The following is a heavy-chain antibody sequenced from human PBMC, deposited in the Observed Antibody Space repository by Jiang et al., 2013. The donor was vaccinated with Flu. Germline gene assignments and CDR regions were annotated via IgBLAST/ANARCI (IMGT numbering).Heavy chain of an antibody. D-gene: IGHD3-16*02. CDR1: GFSLSTSGES. V-gene: IGHV2-5*02. Sequence: KPTQTLTVTCTFSGFSLSTSGESVAWIRQPPGRALEWLAVIYWDDNKRYNPSLKSRVAISKDTRASQVVLTLLNVDPVDSGTYFCAHTQMPDSISGTSRRGSYDFWGPGTLLTVSS. CDR3: AHTQMPDSISGTSRRGSYDF. CDR2: IYWDDNK. J-gene: IGHJ4*02.